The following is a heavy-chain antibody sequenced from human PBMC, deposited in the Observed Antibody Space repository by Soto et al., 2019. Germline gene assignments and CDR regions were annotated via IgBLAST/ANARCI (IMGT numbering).Heavy chain of an antibody. D-gene: IGHD6-19*01. V-gene: IGHV4-31*03. CDR3: ARHHMAATDMYFDY. J-gene: IGHJ4*02. CDR1: GGSISSGGYY. CDR2: IYDKDST. Sequence: QVQLQESGPGLVKPSQTLSLTCTVSGGSISSGGYYWSWIRQHPGKGLEWIGYIYDKDSTYYNPSLKSRVTMSVDMSRNQLSLKLSSVTAADTAVYYWARHHMAATDMYFDYWGQGTLVTVSS.